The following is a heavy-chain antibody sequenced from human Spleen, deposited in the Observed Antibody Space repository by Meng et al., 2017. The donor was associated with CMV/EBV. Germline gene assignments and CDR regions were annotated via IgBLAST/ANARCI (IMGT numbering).Heavy chain of an antibody. CDR3: ARGADYDFWSGQKGAFDY. CDR1: GFTFSSYE. Sequence: GGSLRLSCAASGFTFSSYEMNWVRQAPGKGLEWVSYISSSGSTIYYADSVKGRFTISRDNAKNSLYLQMNSLRAEDTAVYFCARGADYDFWSGQKGAFDYWGQGSLVTVSS. D-gene: IGHD3-3*01. J-gene: IGHJ4*02. CDR2: ISSSGSTI. V-gene: IGHV3-48*03.